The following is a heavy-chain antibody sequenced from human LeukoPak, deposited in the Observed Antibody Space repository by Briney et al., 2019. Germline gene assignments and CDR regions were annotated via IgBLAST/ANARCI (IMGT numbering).Heavy chain of an antibody. J-gene: IGHJ4*02. Sequence: GGSLRLSCAASGFTFSTYNMNWVRQAPGKGLEWVSYISSSSSTIYYADSVKGRFTISRDNAKNSLYLQMNSLRAEDTALYYCAKGSHDYGDYPLDYWGQGTLVTVSS. CDR1: GFTFSTYN. CDR2: ISSSSSTI. D-gene: IGHD4-17*01. CDR3: AKGSHDYGDYPLDY. V-gene: IGHV3-48*04.